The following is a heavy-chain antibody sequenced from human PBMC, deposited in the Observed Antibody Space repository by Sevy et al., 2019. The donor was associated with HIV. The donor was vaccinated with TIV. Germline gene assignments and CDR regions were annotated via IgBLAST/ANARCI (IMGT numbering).Heavy chain of an antibody. D-gene: IGHD2-2*02. CDR3: ARAAYYCSTTSSYIDH. CDR1: GFTFSTYT. V-gene: IGHV3-21*01. J-gene: IGHJ4*02. CDR2: ISSSSSYI. Sequence: GGSLRLSCAASGFTFSTYTMNWVRQAPGKGLEWVSSISSSSSYIYYADSVKGRFTISRDNAKNSLYLQMNSLRVEDTAVYYCARAAYYCSTTSSYIDHWGQGTLVTVSS.